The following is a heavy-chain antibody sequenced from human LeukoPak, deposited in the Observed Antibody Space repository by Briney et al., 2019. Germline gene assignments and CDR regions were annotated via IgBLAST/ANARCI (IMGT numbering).Heavy chain of an antibody. CDR2: INPNSGGT. V-gene: IGHV1-2*02. Sequence: ASLKVSCKASGYTFSGYYMHWVRQAPGQGLEWMGWINPNSGGTNYAQKFQGRVTMTRDTSISTAYMDLSRLTSDDTAVYYCARGGSGELPEYFQHWGQGTLVTVSS. D-gene: IGHD3-10*01. CDR1: GYTFSGYY. J-gene: IGHJ1*01. CDR3: ARGGSGELPEYFQH.